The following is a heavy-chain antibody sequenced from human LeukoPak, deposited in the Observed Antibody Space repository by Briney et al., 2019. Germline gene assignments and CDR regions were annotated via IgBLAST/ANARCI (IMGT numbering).Heavy chain of an antibody. J-gene: IGHJ6*03. CDR2: INHSGST. D-gene: IGHD3-10*01. Sequence: SETLSLTCAVYGGSFSGYYWSWIRQPPGKGLEWIGEINHSGSTNYNPSLKSRVTISVDTSKNQFSLKLSSVTAADTAVYYCARASPYGSGSHMDVWGKGTTVTISS. V-gene: IGHV4-34*01. CDR3: ARASPYGSGSHMDV. CDR1: GGSFSGYY.